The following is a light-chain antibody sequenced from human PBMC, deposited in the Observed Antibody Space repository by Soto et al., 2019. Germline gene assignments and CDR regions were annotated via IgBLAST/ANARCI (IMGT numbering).Light chain of an antibody. Sequence: HSVLTQPPSASGTPGQRVTISCSGSSSNIGSNYVYWYQQLPGTASKLLIYRNNQRPSGVPDRFSGSKSGTSASLAISGLRSEDEADYYCAAWDDSLSGPVFGGGTKLTVL. CDR1: SSNIGSNY. CDR3: AAWDDSLSGPV. CDR2: RNN. V-gene: IGLV1-47*01. J-gene: IGLJ2*01.